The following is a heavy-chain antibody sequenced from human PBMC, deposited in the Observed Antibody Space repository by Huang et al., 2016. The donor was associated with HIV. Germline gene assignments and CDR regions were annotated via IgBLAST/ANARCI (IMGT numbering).Heavy chain of an antibody. J-gene: IGHJ5*02. Sequence: EVQLVETGGGLIQPGGSLRLSCAASGFTVSSNYMSWVGQAPGKVLEGVSVISSGGSTSYADSVKGRFTISRDNSKNTRYLQMNSLRAEDTAVYYCARGMVRGVTLNWFDPWGQGTLVTVSS. D-gene: IGHD3-10*01. V-gene: IGHV3-53*02. CDR2: ISSGGST. CDR3: ARGMVRGVTLNWFDP. CDR1: GFTVSSNY.